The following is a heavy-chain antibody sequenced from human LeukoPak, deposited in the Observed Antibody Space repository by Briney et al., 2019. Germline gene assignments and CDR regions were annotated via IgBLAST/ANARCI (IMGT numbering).Heavy chain of an antibody. Sequence: GASVKVSCTASGYTFTSYGISWVRQAPGQGLEWMGWISAYNGNTNYAQKLRGRVTMTTDTSTTTAYMELRSLRSDDTAVYYCAREVLGLPFVYWGQGTLVTVSS. D-gene: IGHD3-16*01. V-gene: IGHV1-18*01. CDR1: GYTFTSYG. CDR2: ISAYNGNT. CDR3: AREVLGLPFVY. J-gene: IGHJ4*02.